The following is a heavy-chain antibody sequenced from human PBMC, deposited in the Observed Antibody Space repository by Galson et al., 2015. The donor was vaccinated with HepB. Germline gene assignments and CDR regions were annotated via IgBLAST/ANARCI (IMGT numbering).Heavy chain of an antibody. Sequence: SLRLSCAASGFTFSSYGMHWVRQAPGKGLEWVAFIRYDGSNKYHADSVKGRFTISRDNSKNTLYLQMNSLRAEDTAVYYCAKVGYSSSWYFHYWGQGTLVTVSS. D-gene: IGHD6-13*01. V-gene: IGHV3-30*02. CDR1: GFTFSSYG. CDR2: IRYDGSNK. J-gene: IGHJ4*02. CDR3: AKVGYSSSWYFHY.